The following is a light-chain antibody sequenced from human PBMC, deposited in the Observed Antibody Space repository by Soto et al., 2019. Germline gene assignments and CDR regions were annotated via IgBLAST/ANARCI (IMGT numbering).Light chain of an antibody. CDR1: QSVSSSY. CDR2: GAS. J-gene: IGKJ1*01. CDR3: QQYDSSPRT. V-gene: IGKV3-20*01. Sequence: EIVLTQSPATLSLSPGERATLSCGASQSVSSSYLAWYQQKPGQAPRLLIYGASSRATGIPDRFSGSESGTDFTLTISRLEPEDFAVYYCQQYDSSPRTFGQGTKVDIK.